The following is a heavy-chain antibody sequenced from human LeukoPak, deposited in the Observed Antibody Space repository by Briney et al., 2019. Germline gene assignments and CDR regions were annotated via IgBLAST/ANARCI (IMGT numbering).Heavy chain of an antibody. D-gene: IGHD2-15*01. CDR2: ISGSGGST. CDR1: GFTFSSYA. CDR3: AKDRSIGYCSGGSCYSDDY. J-gene: IGHJ4*02. Sequence: GAPLRLSCAASGFTFSSYAMSWVRQAPGKGLEWVSAISGSGGSTYYADSVKGRFTISRDNSKNTLYLQMNSLRAEDTAVYYCAKDRSIGYCSGGSCYSDDYWGQGTLVTVSS. V-gene: IGHV3-23*01.